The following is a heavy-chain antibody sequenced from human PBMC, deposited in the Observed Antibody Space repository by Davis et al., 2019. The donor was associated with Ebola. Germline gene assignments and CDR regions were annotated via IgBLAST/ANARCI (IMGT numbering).Heavy chain of an antibody. CDR3: ARGPKHSSGWYLNY. D-gene: IGHD6-19*01. CDR2: INHSGST. CDR1: GGSFSGYY. V-gene: IGHV4-34*01. Sequence: MPSETLSLTCAVYGGSFSGYYWNWIRQPPGKGLEWIGEINHSGSTNYNPSLKSRVTISVDTSKNQFSLKLSSVTAADSAIYYCARGPKHSSGWYLNYWGQGTLVTVSS. J-gene: IGHJ4*02.